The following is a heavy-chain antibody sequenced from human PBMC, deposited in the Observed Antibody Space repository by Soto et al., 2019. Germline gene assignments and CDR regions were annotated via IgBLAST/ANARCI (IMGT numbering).Heavy chain of an antibody. CDR2: IYNRGST. V-gene: IGHV4-59*01. CDR3: ARTDTSMMLSFDY. D-gene: IGHD5-18*01. Sequence: EPLSLNATTSRSSIMSYSLCRIQQPPGKGPEWIGYIYNRGSTNYNPSHKRQGTISRNTSKNQYSLKLSSVTAADTALYYCARTDTSMMLSFDYWGQLTLFP. J-gene: IGHJ4*02. CDR1: RSSIMSYS.